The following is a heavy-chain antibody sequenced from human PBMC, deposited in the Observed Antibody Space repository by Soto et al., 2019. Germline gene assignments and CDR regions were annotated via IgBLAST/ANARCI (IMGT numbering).Heavy chain of an antibody. D-gene: IGHD3-16*01. CDR1: GGSISSYY. J-gene: IGHJ5*02. Sequence: SETLSLTCTVSGGSISSYYCSWIRQPPGKGLEWIGYIYYSGSTNYNPSLKSRVTISVDTSKNQFSLKLSSVTAADTAVYYCARAIIRGTWFDPWGQGTLVTVS. CDR2: IYYSGST. V-gene: IGHV4-59*01. CDR3: ARAIIRGTWFDP.